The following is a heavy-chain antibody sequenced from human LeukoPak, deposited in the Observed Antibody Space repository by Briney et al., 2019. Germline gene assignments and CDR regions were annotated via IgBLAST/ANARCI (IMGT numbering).Heavy chain of an antibody. J-gene: IGHJ6*03. CDR2: ISGSGGST. V-gene: IGHV3-23*01. CDR1: GFTFDDYA. CDR3: AKVELRSSWYLAYYYYYYMDV. D-gene: IGHD6-13*01. Sequence: PGGSLRLSCAASGFTFDDYAMHWVRQAPGKGLEWVSAISGSGGSTYYADSVKGRFTISRDNSKNTLYLQMNSLRAEDTAVYYCAKVELRSSWYLAYYYYYYMDVWGKGTTVTISS.